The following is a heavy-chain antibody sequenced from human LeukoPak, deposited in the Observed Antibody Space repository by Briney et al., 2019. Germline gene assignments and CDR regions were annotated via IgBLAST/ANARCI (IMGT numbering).Heavy chain of an antibody. V-gene: IGHV4-30-2*01. CDR2: IYHSGST. J-gene: IGHJ4*02. Sequence: SQTLSLTCAVSGGSISSGGYSWSWIRQPPGKGLEWIGYIYHSGSTYYNPSLKSRVTISVDTSKNQFSLKLSSVTAADTAAYYCARGLTELIPFDYWGQGTLVTVSS. CDR1: GGSISSGGYS. CDR3: ARGLTELIPFDY. D-gene: IGHD1-7*01.